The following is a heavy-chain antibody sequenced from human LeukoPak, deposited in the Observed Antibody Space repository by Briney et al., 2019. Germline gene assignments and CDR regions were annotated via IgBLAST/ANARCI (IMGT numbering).Heavy chain of an antibody. V-gene: IGHV3-7*01. Sequence: GGSLRLSCVVSGFAFSSYSMIGVRQAPGKGLQWVANMKKDGSETKYVDSAKGRFTISRDNTKNSLYLQMNSLRAEDTAVYYCGRHRSGSGTYFIDYWGQGTLVSVSS. CDR2: MKKDGSET. CDR1: GFAFSSYS. J-gene: IGHJ4*02. CDR3: GRHRSGSGTYFIDY. D-gene: IGHD3-10*01.